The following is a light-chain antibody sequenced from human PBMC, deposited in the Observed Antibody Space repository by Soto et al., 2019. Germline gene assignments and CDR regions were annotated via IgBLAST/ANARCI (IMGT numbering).Light chain of an antibody. CDR2: DVS. Sequence: AIQLTQSPSSLSASVGDRVTITCRASQDIRGALAWYQQKPGKAPKILIYDVSTWESGVPSRFSGSSSGTDFTLTISSLQPVDFATYYCQQFNSYPITFGQGTRLEIK. CDR1: QDIRGA. J-gene: IGKJ5*01. CDR3: QQFNSYPIT. V-gene: IGKV1-13*02.